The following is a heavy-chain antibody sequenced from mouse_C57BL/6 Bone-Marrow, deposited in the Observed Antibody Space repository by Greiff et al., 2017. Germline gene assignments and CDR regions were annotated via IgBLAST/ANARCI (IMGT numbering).Heavy chain of an antibody. D-gene: IGHD2-1*01. CDR2: ISSGGSYT. J-gene: IGHJ3*01. Sequence: DVQLQESGGDLVKPGGSLKLSCAASGFTFSSYGMSWVRPTPDKRLEGVATISSGGSYTYYPDSVKGRFTISRDNAKNTLYLQMSSLKSEDTAMYYCARLGNSAWFAYWGQGTLVTVSA. CDR1: GFTFSSYG. V-gene: IGHV5-6*01. CDR3: ARLGNSAWFAY.